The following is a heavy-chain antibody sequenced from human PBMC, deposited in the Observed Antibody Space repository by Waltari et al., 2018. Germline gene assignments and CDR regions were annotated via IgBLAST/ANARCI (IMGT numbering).Heavy chain of an antibody. Sequence: QVQLVESGGGVVQPGRSLRLSCAASGFTFRSYGLHWVRQAPGKGLEWVAVIWYDGSNKYYADSVKGRFTISRDNSKNTLYLQMNSLRAEDTAVYYCAKDGMYYYDSSGRYDYWGQGTLVTVSS. J-gene: IGHJ4*02. V-gene: IGHV3-33*06. CDR3: AKDGMYYYDSSGRYDY. CDR2: IWYDGSNK. CDR1: GFTFRSYG. D-gene: IGHD3-22*01.